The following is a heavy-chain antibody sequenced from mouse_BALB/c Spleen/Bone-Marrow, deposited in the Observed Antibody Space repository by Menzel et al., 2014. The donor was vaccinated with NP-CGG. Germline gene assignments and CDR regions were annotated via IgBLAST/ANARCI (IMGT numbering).Heavy chain of an antibody. J-gene: IGHJ4*01. CDR1: GFTFSSYI. V-gene: IGHV5-12-2*01. CDR2: ISNGGGST. Sequence: EVKLVESGGGLVQPGGSLKISCAAPGFTFSSYIMSWVRQTPEKRLEWVAYISNGGGSTYYPDTVKGRFTISRDNAKNTLYLQMISLKSEDTAMYYCARQGVYYGKTYYAMDYWGQGTSVTVSS. D-gene: IGHD2-1*01. CDR3: ARQGVYYGKTYYAMDY.